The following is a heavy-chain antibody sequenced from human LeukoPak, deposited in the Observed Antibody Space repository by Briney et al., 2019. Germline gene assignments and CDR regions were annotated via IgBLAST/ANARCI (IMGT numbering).Heavy chain of an antibody. CDR2: ISSSSYI. D-gene: IGHD3-9*01. CDR1: GFTFSSYS. CDR3: ARHDILTGFLDY. J-gene: IGHJ4*02. Sequence: PGGSLRLSCAASGFTFSSYSMNWVRQAPGKGLEWVSSISSSSYIYYADSVKGRFTISRDNAKNSLYLQMNSLRVEDTAVYYCARHDILTGFLDYWGQGTLVTVSS. V-gene: IGHV3-21*01.